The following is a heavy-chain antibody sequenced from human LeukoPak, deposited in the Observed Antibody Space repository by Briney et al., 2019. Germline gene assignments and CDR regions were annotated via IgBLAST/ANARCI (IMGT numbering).Heavy chain of an antibody. CDR1: GFTFSSYG. CDR3: ARDVAVAGTPDAFDI. J-gene: IGHJ3*02. V-gene: IGHV3-33*01. D-gene: IGHD6-19*01. CDR2: IWYDGSNK. Sequence: GRSLRLSCAASGFTFSSYGMHWVRQAPGKGLEWVAVIWYDGSNKYYADSVKGRFTISRDNSKNTLYLQMNSLRAEETAVYYCARDVAVAGTPDAFDIWGQGTMVTVSS.